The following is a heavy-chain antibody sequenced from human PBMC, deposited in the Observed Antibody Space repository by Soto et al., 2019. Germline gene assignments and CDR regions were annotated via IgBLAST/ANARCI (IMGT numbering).Heavy chain of an antibody. Sequence: SVKVSCKASGGTFSSYAISWVRQAPGQGLEWMGGIIPIFGTANYAQKFQGRVTITADESTSTAYMELSSLRSEDTAVYYCAFHYYGSGNAFDYWGQGTLVTVSS. D-gene: IGHD3-10*01. CDR1: GGTFSSYA. J-gene: IGHJ4*02. V-gene: IGHV1-69*13. CDR3: AFHYYGSGNAFDY. CDR2: IIPIFGTA.